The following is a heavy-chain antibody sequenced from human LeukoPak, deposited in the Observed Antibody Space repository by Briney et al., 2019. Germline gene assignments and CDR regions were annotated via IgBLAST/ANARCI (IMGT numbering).Heavy chain of an antibody. CDR3: ARERTSGYSYYFDY. Sequence: SETLSLTCTVAGGSISSYYWSWIRQPPGKGLEWIGYISYSGSTNYDPSLESRVTISVDTSKKRFSLKLSSVTAADTAVYYCARERTSGYSYYFDYWGQGTLVTVSS. D-gene: IGHD3-22*01. CDR1: GGSISSYY. V-gene: IGHV4-59*01. CDR2: ISYSGST. J-gene: IGHJ4*02.